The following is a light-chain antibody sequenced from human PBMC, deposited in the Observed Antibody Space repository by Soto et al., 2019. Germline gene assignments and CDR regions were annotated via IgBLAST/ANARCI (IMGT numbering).Light chain of an antibody. CDR3: QPRSNWPPIT. CDR1: QSVSSY. J-gene: IGKJ5*01. V-gene: IGKV3-11*01. Sequence: EIVLTQSPATLSLSPGERATLSCRASQSVSSYLAWYQQKPGQAPRLLIYDASNRATGIPARFSGSGSWTDVTLNISSLEPEDFAVYYCQPRSNWPPITFGQGTRLEIK. CDR2: DAS.